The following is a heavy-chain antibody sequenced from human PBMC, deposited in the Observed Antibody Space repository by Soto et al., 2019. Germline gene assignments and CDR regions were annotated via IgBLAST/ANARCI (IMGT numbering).Heavy chain of an antibody. D-gene: IGHD2-21*02. J-gene: IGHJ4*02. Sequence: EVQLVESGERLVQPGGSLRLSCAASGFIFSNFGLTWVRQAPGKGLEWVSHINAPATSTLYANSVRGRFAISRDNARNSVYLQMSSLTGEDTAVYYCTRDPEGDLDFDYWGQGTLVTVSS. CDR2: INAPATST. CDR1: GFIFSNFG. CDR3: TRDPEGDLDFDY. V-gene: IGHV3-48*03.